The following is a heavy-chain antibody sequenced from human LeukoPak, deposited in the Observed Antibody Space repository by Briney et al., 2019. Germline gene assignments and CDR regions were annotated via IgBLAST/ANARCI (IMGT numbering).Heavy chain of an antibody. J-gene: IGHJ4*02. D-gene: IGHD3-3*01. CDR3: ASLGGTYDF. CDR1: GGSISNYY. CDR2: IYYRGST. Sequence: SETLSLTCTVSGGSISNYYWSWIRQPPGKGLEWIGYIYYRGSTNYNPSLNGRVTISIDTSNNQVSLKLSSVTAADTAVYYCASLGGTYDFWGQGTLVTVSS. V-gene: IGHV4-59*08.